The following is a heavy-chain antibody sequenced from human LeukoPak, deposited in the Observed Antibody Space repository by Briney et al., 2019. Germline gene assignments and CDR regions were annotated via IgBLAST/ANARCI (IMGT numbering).Heavy chain of an antibody. CDR1: GYTFTGYY. CDR2: ISTNNGKT. V-gene: IGHV1-18*04. D-gene: IGHD2-2*01. J-gene: IGHJ5*02. CDR3: ARDFALLGDCSSANCFNRNRFDP. Sequence: GASVKVSCKASGYTFTGYYMHWVRQAPGQGLEWMGWISTNNGKTNSAQSLQGRVTMTTDTSTSTVYMELRSLRSDDTAIYYCARDFALLGDCSSANCFNRNRFDPWGQGTLVTVSS.